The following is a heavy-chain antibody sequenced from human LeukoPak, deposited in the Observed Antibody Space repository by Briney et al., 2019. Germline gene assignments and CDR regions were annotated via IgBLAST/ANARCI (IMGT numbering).Heavy chain of an antibody. CDR3: ARLEYSFEADY. CDR2: VYRSGST. V-gene: IGHV4-61*02. CDR1: GDSTSSGRYF. D-gene: IGHD2/OR15-2a*01. Sequence: PSQTLSLTCTVSGDSTSSGRYFWSWIRQPAGKGLEWIGRVYRSGSTNYNPSLKSRVTISVDTSKNQFSLKLSSVTAADTAVYYCARLEYSFEADYWGQGTLVTVSS. J-gene: IGHJ4*02.